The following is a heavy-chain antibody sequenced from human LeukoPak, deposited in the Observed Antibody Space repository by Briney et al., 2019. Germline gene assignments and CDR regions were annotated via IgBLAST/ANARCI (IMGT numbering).Heavy chain of an antibody. D-gene: IGHD3-10*01. J-gene: IGHJ4*02. V-gene: IGHV4-59*08. Sequence: SETLSLTCTVSGGSISGSYWSWIRQPPGKGLEWIAYMYNSGSTNYNPSLKSRVTISVNTSKNQFSLKLSSVTAADTAVYYCARSWFGELYDYWGQGTLVTVSS. CDR1: GGSISGSY. CDR2: MYNSGST. CDR3: ARSWFGELYDY.